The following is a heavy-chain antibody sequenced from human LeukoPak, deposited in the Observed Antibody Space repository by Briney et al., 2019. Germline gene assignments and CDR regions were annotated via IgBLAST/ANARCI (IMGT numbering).Heavy chain of an antibody. J-gene: IGHJ4*02. CDR3: ARRSWGVYYFDY. CDR2: IYTSGST. V-gene: IGHV4-4*09. Sequence: PSETLSLTCTVSGGSISSYYWSWIRQPPGKGLEWIGYIYTSGSTNYNPSLKSRVTISVDTSKNQFSLKLSSVTAADTAVYYCARRSWGVYYFDYWGQGTLVTASS. D-gene: IGHD3-10*01. CDR1: GGSISSYY.